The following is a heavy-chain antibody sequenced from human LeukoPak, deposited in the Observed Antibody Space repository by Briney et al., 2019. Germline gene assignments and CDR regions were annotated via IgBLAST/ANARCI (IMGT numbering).Heavy chain of an antibody. CDR2: MNPNSGNT. CDR1: GYTFTSYD. CDR3: ARSIAAAGTGWFDP. D-gene: IGHD6-13*01. J-gene: IGHJ5*02. V-gene: IGHV1-8*01. Sequence: ASVTVSCKASGYTFTSYDINWVRQATGQGLEWMGWMNPNSGNTGYAQKLQGRVTMTRNTSISTAYMELSSLRSEDTAVYYCARSIAAAGTGWFDPWGQGTLVTVSS.